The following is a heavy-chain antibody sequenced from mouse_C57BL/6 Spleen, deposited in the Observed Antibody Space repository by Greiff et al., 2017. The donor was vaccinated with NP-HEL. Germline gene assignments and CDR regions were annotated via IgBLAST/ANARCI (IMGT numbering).Heavy chain of an antibody. CDR2: IYPRSGNT. J-gene: IGHJ3*01. V-gene: IGHV1-81*01. Sequence: VQLQQSGAELARPGASVKLSCKASGYTFTSYGISWVKQRTGQGLEWIGEIYPRSGNTYYNEKFKGKATLTADKSSSTAYMELRSLTSEDSAVYFCARREPAWFAYWGQGTLVTVSA. CDR1: GYTFTSYG. CDR3: ARREPAWFAY.